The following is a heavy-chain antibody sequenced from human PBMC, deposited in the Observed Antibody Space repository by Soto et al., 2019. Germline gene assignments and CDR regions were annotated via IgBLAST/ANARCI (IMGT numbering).Heavy chain of an antibody. V-gene: IGHV3-48*02. Sequence: EVQLVESGGDLEQPGQSLRLSCAASGFSFSSYSMNWVRQAPGKGLEWISYLSSSKTYIWYADSVKGRFTISRDNAKNSLSLQMNSLRDEDTAVYYCVRDSGWAFDIWGLGTMVTVSS. D-gene: IGHD6-19*01. J-gene: IGHJ3*02. CDR1: GFSFSSYS. CDR3: VRDSGWAFDI. CDR2: LSSSKTYI.